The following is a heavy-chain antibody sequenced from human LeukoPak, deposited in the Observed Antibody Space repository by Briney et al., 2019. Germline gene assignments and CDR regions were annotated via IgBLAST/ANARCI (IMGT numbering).Heavy chain of an antibody. CDR2: IRYDGSKK. CDR3: ARGLNYYGSGSYPYYFDY. J-gene: IGHJ4*02. D-gene: IGHD3-10*01. V-gene: IGHV3-30*02. CDR1: RFTFSKYG. Sequence: PGGSLRLSCAASRFTFSKYGMHWVRQAPGKGLEWVALIRYDGSKKYYADSVKGRFTISRDNSKNTLYVQMNSLRAGDTAVYYCARGLNYYGSGSYPYYFDYWGQGTLVTVSS.